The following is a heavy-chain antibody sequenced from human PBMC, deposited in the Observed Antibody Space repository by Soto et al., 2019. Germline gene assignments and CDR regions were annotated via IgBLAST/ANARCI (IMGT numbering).Heavy chain of an antibody. CDR1: GFTLSGSA. Sequence: EVQLVESGGGLVQPGGSLKLSCAASGFTLSGSALHWVRQASGKGLEWVGRMRSKANSYATAYAASVKGRFSISRDDSKNTAYLQMNTLRVEDTAVYYCAKTRLYDNNEYHRDGFDVWGPGTAVTVSS. CDR3: AKTRLYDNNEYHRDGFDV. V-gene: IGHV3-73*02. CDR2: MRSKANSYAT. D-gene: IGHD3-22*01. J-gene: IGHJ3*01.